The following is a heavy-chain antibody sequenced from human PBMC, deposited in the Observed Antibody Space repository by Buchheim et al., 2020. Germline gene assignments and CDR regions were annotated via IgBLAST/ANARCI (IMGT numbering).Heavy chain of an antibody. Sequence: EMQVVESGGGLVQPGRSLRLSCTVSGFRFGDYTMSWVRQAPGRGLEWVGFIRMKTNGGTTEYAASVKGRFTISRADSTRIAYLQMNSLKTEDTAVYYCTRHADLTGWPFDIWGQGAL. CDR2: IRMKTNGGTT. CDR1: GFRFGDYT. V-gene: IGHV3-49*04. J-gene: IGHJ4*02. D-gene: IGHD3-9*01. CDR3: TRHADLTGWPFDI.